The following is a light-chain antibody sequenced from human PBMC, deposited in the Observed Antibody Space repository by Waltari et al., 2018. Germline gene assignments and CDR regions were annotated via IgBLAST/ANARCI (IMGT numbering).Light chain of an antibody. J-gene: IGKJ2*01. Sequence: EIVMTQSPATLSVSPGERATLSCRASQSISSNLVWYQHKPGQAPRVLIYGASTRATGIPARFSCSGSGTEFTLTITSLQSEDFAVYYCLQYKNWPPLYTFGQGTKLEI. CDR1: QSISSN. CDR2: GAS. V-gene: IGKV3-15*01. CDR3: LQYKNWPPLYT.